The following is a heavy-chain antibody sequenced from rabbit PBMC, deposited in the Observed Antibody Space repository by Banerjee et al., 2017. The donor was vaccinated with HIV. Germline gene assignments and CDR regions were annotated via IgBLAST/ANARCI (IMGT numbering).Heavy chain of an antibody. D-gene: IGHD6-1*01. Sequence: ESGGGLVKPGASLTLTCKASGFDFSSSYDMCWVRQAPGKGLEWIGCIYTGNYKTYYAGWAKGRFTISKASSTTVTLQMTSLTAADTATYFCARGDNYAAYGYRLWGPAPWSPS. CDR2: IYTGNYKT. V-gene: IGHV1S40*01. CDR1: GFDFSSSYD. CDR3: ARGDNYAAYGYRL. J-gene: IGHJ4*01.